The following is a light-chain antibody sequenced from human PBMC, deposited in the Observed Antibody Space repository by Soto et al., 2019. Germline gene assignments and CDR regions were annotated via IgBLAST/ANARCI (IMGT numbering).Light chain of an antibody. Sequence: QSVLTQPASASGSPGQSITISCTGTSGDIGSYNRVSWYQQHPGKAPKLIIYEVTDRPSGVSNRFSGSKSGNTASLTISGLQAEDEAEYYSSSYTNINTRACVFGTGTKVT. V-gene: IGLV2-14*01. CDR1: SGDIGSYNR. J-gene: IGLJ1*01. CDR3: SSYTNINTRACV. CDR2: EVT.